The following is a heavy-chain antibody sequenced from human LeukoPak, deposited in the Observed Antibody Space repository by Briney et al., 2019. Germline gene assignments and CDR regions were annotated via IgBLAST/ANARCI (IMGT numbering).Heavy chain of an antibody. CDR2: IIPILGIA. J-gene: IGHJ6*02. CDR3: ARDSGDSSGYYYYYYYGMDV. CDR1: GGTFSSYA. V-gene: IGHV1-69*04. Sequence: SVKVSCKASGGTFSSYAISWVRQAPGQGFEWMGRIIPILGIANYAQKFQGRVTITADKSTSTAYMELSSLRSEDTAVYYCARDSGDSSGYYYYYYYGMDVWGQGTTVTVSS. D-gene: IGHD3-22*01.